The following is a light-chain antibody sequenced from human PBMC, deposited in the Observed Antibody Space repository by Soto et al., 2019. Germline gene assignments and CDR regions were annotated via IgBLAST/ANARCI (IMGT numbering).Light chain of an antibody. V-gene: IGKV3-15*01. CDR2: VAS. CDR3: QQYNNWHPWT. Sequence: EIVMTQSPATLSVSPGERATLSCRASQSVSSNLAWYHQKPGQATRLLIYVASTMATGIPARFSGSGSVTEFTLTISSLQSEDFAVYYCQQYNNWHPWTFGQGTKVEIK. CDR1: QSVSSN. J-gene: IGKJ1*01.